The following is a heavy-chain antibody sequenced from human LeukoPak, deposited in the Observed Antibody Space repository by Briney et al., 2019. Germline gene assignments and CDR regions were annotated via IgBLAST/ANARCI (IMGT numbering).Heavy chain of an antibody. J-gene: IGHJ3*02. Sequence: SETLSLTCTVSGGSISSSSYYWGWIRQPPGKGLEWIGSIYYSGSTYYNPSLKSRVTISVDTSKNQFSLKLSSVTAADTAVYYCARDRGITMVRGVVSVAFDIWGQGTMVTVSS. D-gene: IGHD3-10*01. CDR3: ARDRGITMVRGVVSVAFDI. CDR2: IYYSGST. V-gene: IGHV4-39*07. CDR1: GGSISSSSYY.